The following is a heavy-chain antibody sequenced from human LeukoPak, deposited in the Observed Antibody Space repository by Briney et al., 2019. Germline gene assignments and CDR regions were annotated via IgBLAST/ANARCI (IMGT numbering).Heavy chain of an antibody. CDR3: ARQGIAAGLDY. J-gene: IGHJ4*02. V-gene: IGHV4-59*08. CDR1: GGSISSYY. CDR2: IYYSGST. D-gene: IGHD6-13*01. Sequence: SETLSLTCTVSGGSISSYYWSWIRQPPGKGLEWIGYIYYSGSTNYNPSLKSRVTISVDTSKNQFSLKLSSVTAADTAVYYCARQGIAAGLDYWGQGTLVTVSS.